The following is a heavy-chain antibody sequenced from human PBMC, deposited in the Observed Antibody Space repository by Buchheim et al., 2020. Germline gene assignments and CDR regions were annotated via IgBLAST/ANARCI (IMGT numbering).Heavy chain of an antibody. CDR1: GGSISSSSYY. Sequence: QLQLQESGPGLVKPPETLSLTCAVSGGSISSSSYYWGWIRQPPEKGLEWIGYIYHSGSTYYNPSLKSRVTISVDRSKNQFSLKLSSVTAADTAVYYCARGHVVVVPAAIDWFDPWGQGTL. CDR3: ARGHVVVVPAAIDWFDP. V-gene: IGHV4-39*07. D-gene: IGHD2-2*01. J-gene: IGHJ5*02. CDR2: IYHSGST.